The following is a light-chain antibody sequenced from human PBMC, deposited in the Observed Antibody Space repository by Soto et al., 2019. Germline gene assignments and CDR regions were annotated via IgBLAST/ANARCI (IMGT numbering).Light chain of an antibody. J-gene: IGKJ4*01. CDR2: FAS. V-gene: IGKV3-15*01. CDR1: QSVSNN. CDR3: QQYNKWPLT. Sequence: EIVMTQSQATLSVSPGERATLSCRASQSVSNNLAWYQQKPGQAPRLLIYFASTRATRIPARFSGSGSGTEFTLTISSLQSEDFAVYYCQQYNKWPLTFGGGTKVETK.